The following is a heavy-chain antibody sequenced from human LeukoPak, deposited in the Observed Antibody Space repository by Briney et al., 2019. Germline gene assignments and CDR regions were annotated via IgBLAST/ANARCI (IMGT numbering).Heavy chain of an antibody. D-gene: IGHD3-3*01. CDR3: ASWAGNTQSDSWSGPFDY. V-gene: IGHV3-11*04. CDR1: GFTFSDFY. CDR2: ITPSGTAT. J-gene: IGHJ4*02. Sequence: GGSLRLSCAASGFTFSDFYMSWIRQAPGKGLEWVSYITPSGTATYYADSVKGRFTISRDNAKNSLYLQMSSLRVEDTAVYYCASWAGNTQSDSWSGPFDYWGQGSLVTVSS.